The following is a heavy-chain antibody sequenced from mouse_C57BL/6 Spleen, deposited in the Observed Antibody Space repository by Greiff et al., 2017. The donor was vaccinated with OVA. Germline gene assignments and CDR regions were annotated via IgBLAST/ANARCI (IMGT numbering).Heavy chain of an antibody. CDR2: ISDGGSYT. D-gene: IGHD1-1*01. J-gene: IGHJ2*01. CDR3: ARDTTVVATGFDY. Sequence: EVKLVESGGGLVKPGGSLKLSCAASGFTFSSYAMSWVRQTPEKRLEWVATISDGGSYTYYPDNVKGRFTISRDNAKNNLYLQMSHLKSEDTAMYYCARDTTVVATGFDYWGQGTTLTVSS. CDR1: GFTFSSYA. V-gene: IGHV5-4*01.